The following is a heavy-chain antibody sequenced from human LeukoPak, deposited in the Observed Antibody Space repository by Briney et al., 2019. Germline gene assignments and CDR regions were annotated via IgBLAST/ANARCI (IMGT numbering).Heavy chain of an antibody. D-gene: IGHD3-16*02. Sequence: GGSLRLSCAASGFTFSSYGMHWVRQAPGKGLEWVAVISYDGSNKYYADSVKGRFTISRDNSKNTLYLQMNSLRAEDTAVYYCATVVDPKSYFDYWGQGTLVTVSS. CDR2: ISYDGSNK. V-gene: IGHV3-30*03. J-gene: IGHJ4*02. CDR3: ATVVDPKSYFDY. CDR1: GFTFSSYG.